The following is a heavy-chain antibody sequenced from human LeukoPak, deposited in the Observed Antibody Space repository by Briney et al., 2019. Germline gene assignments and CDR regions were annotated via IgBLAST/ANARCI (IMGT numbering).Heavy chain of an antibody. CDR3: ATLSGARDY. CDR1: GASLSRGTYY. J-gene: IGHJ4*02. V-gene: IGHV4-39*01. D-gene: IGHD1-26*01. CDR2: IYYDGST. Sequence: SETLSLTCTISGASLSRGTYYWVWIRQPPGKGLEWIGSIYYDGSTYYNPSLKSRVTISVDTSKNQFFLNLSSVTAADTAIYYCATLSGARDYWGQGTLVTVSS.